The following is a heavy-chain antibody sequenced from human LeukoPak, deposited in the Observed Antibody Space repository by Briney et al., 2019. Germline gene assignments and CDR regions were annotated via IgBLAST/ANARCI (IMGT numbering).Heavy chain of an antibody. D-gene: IGHD1-26*01. J-gene: IGHJ3*02. Sequence: GGSLRLSCAASGFTFSSYAMSWVRQAPGKGLEWVSSISSGSSFIYYADSVKGRFTISRDNAKNSVFLHMNSLRDEDTAVYSCARGVGSGDDPFNMWGQGTMVTVSS. V-gene: IGHV3-21*01. CDR2: ISSGSSFI. CDR1: GFTFSSYA. CDR3: ARGVGSGDDPFNM.